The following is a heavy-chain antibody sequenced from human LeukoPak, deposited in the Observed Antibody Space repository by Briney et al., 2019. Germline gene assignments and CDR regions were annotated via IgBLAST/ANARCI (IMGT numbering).Heavy chain of an antibody. CDR3: ARDVVVTAIRHWYFDL. D-gene: IGHD2-21*02. CDR1: GFTFSSYN. V-gene: IGHV3-21*01. J-gene: IGHJ2*01. Sequence: GGSLRLSCAASGFTFSSYNMNWVRQAPGKGLEWVSSISSSSSYIYYADSVKGRFTISRDNAKNSLYLQMNSLRAEDTAVYYCARDVVVTAIRHWYFDLWGRGTLVTVSS. CDR2: ISSSSSYI.